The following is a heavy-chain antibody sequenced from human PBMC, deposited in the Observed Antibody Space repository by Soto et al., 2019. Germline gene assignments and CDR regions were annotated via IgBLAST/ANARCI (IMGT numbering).Heavy chain of an antibody. Sequence: QVQLQESGPGLVKPSGTLSLTCTVSGGPVTTTYWWSWVRQPPGKGLEWIGEIYHSGDTYYNPSLKSRVTMSVDKSKNQISLKLSSVTAADTAVYYCATSSRNYFFDYWGQGTLVTVSS. D-gene: IGHD3-10*01. V-gene: IGHV4-4*02. CDR2: IYHSGDT. CDR1: GGPVTTTYW. CDR3: ATSSRNYFFDY. J-gene: IGHJ4*02.